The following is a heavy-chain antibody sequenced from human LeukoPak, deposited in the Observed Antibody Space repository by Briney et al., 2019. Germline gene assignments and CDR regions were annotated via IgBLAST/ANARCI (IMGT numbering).Heavy chain of an antibody. D-gene: IGHD6-6*01. V-gene: IGHV4-34*01. Sequence: SETLSLTCGVYGGSFSGYHWTWIRLRPGKGLEWIGDINHSASIHYNPSLKSRVTISVDTSNNQFSLKLHSVTAADTAVYYCARGFPSSSRWFDPWGQGTLVTVSS. CDR2: INHSASI. CDR1: GGSFSGYH. CDR3: ARGFPSSSRWFDP. J-gene: IGHJ5*02.